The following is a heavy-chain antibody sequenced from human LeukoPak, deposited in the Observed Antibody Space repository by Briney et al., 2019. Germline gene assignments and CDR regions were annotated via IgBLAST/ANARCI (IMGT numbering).Heavy chain of an antibody. CDR3: ARDQTQRTYYYDSSGSPGDY. Sequence: GGSLRLSCEASGFSFSSYVMSWVRQAPGKGLEWIAYINHNAEMIFYPDFVKGRFTISRDNAKNSLYLQMNALRDEDTAIYYCARDQTQRTYYYDSSGSPGDYWGQGTLVTVSS. V-gene: IGHV3-48*02. CDR2: INHNAEMI. CDR1: GFSFSSYV. D-gene: IGHD3-22*01. J-gene: IGHJ4*02.